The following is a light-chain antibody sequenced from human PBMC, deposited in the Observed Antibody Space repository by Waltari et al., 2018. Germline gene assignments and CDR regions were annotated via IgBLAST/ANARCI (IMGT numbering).Light chain of an antibody. J-gene: IGLJ3*02. CDR1: TSDLGGYNY. V-gene: IGLV2-14*01. CDR3: CSFTSSSTWV. CDR2: DVN. Sequence: QSALTQPASVSGSPGQSITISCTGTTSDLGGYNYVSWYQQHPGKAPKLLIYDVNSRPSGVSNRFSGSKSGNTASLIISGRQAEDEADYYCCSFTSSSTWVFGGGTKLTVL.